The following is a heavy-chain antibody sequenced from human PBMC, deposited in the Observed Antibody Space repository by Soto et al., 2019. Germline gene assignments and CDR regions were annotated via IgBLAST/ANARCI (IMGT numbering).Heavy chain of an antibody. V-gene: IGHV1-69*13. CDR2: IIPIFGTA. CDR3: ASRYGDYLDYFDY. Sequence: GASVKVSCKASGGTLSSYAISLVRQAPGQGLEWMGGIIPIFGTANYAQKFQGRVTITADESTSTAYMELSSLRSEDTAVYYCASRYGDYLDYFDYWGQGTLVTVSS. D-gene: IGHD4-17*01. CDR1: GGTLSSYA. J-gene: IGHJ4*02.